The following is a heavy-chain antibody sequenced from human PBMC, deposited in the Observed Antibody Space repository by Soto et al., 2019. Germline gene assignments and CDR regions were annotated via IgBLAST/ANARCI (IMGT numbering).Heavy chain of an antibody. CDR1: GFAFSSYG. J-gene: IGHJ6*02. V-gene: IGHV3-30*18. Sequence: ESGGGVVQPGRSLRLSCAASGFAFSSYGMHWVRQAPGKGLEWVTVISYDGSSKYYADSVKGRFTISRDNSKNTLYLQMNSLRAEDTAVYYCAKLCGGDCSPLPYGMDVWGQGTTVTVSS. CDR3: AKLCGGDCSPLPYGMDV. D-gene: IGHD2-21*02. CDR2: ISYDGSSK.